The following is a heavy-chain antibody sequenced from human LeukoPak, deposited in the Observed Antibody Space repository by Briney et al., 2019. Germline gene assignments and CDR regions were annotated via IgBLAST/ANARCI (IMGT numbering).Heavy chain of an antibody. Sequence: GGSLRLSCAASGFTFSSYSMNWVRQAPGKGLEWVSLISSSTLTIYYADSVKGRFTISRDNAKNSLYLQMNSLRAEDTAVYYCARDREKQQLPQFFYYYYMDVWGKGTTVTVSS. CDR1: GFTFSSYS. V-gene: IGHV3-48*01. J-gene: IGHJ6*03. CDR3: ARDREKQQLPQFFYYYYMDV. D-gene: IGHD6-13*01. CDR2: ISSSTLTI.